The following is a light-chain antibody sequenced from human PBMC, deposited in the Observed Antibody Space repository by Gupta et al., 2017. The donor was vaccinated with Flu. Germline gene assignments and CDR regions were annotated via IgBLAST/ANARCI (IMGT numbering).Light chain of an antibody. CDR2: DAS. V-gene: IGKV1-39*01. CDR3: QQSYSTPRT. Sequence: DIQMTQSPSSLSASVGDRVTITCRASQSIRSYLTWYQQKPGKAPKLLIYDASSLQSGVPSRCSGSGSGTDFTLTISSLQPEDYATYYCQQSYSTPRTFGQGTKVEIK. CDR1: QSIRSY. J-gene: IGKJ1*01.